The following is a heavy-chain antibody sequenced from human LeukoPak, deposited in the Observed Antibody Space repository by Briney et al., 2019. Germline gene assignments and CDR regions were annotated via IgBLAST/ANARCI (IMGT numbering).Heavy chain of an antibody. J-gene: IGHJ4*02. Sequence: SETLSRTCAVYGGSFSGFYWSWIRQPPGKGLEWFGEINHSGRTNYNQSLNRRVTISLDTSKNQFSLKLRSVSAADTAVYYCARGIMVYAIYLDYWGQGTLVTVSS. CDR1: GGSFSGFY. CDR3: ARGIMVYAIYLDY. CDR2: INHSGRT. D-gene: IGHD2-8*01. V-gene: IGHV4-34*01.